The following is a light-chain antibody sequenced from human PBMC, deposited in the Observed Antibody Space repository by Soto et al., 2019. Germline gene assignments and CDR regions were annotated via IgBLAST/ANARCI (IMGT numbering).Light chain of an antibody. CDR2: GVS. CDR1: QSVGST. V-gene: IGKV3-15*01. J-gene: IGKJ5*01. Sequence: EIVMTQSPATLSVSPGERASLSCRASQSVGSTLAWYQQKPGQAPRLLIYGVSSRATAVPARFSGSGSETEFALTISILQSDDSAVYYCQQYNKWPITFGQGTRLEI. CDR3: QQYNKWPIT.